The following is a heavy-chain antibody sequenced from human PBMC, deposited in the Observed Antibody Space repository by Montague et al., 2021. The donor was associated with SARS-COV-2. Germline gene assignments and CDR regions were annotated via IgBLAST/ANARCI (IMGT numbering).Heavy chain of an antibody. D-gene: IGHD1-26*01. CDR2: KFHSGST. V-gene: IGHV4-38-2*02. CDR3: ARGVVGPTVLFLEY. CDR1: NYSVSSGYY. Sequence: SETLSLTCTVSNYSVSSGYYWGWIRQFPGKGLEWIGFKFHSGSTYYNPSRQSRVITSVDTSKNQVSLKLRSVSAADTAVYYCARGVVGPTVLFLEYWGQGILVAVSS. J-gene: IGHJ4*02.